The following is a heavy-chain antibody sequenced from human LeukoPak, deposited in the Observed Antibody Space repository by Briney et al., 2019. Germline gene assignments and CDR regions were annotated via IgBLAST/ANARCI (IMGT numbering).Heavy chain of an antibody. CDR1: GFTFSDYY. Sequence: SGRSLRLSCAASGFTFSDYYMSWIRQAPGKGLEWVSYISSSSSYTNYADSVKGRFTISRDNAKNSLYLQMNSLRAEDTAVYYCARVEGDCSSTSCYLFDYWGQGTLVTVSS. J-gene: IGHJ4*02. CDR3: ARVEGDCSSTSCYLFDY. CDR2: ISSSSSYT. V-gene: IGHV3-11*06. D-gene: IGHD2-2*01.